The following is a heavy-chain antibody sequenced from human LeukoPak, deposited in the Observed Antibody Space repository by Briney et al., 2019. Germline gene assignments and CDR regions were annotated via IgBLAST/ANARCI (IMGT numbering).Heavy chain of an antibody. CDR3: ARGWEQLVFNWFDP. Sequence: SETLSLTCAVCGGSFSGYYWSWIRQPPGKGLEWIGEINHSGSTNYNPSLKSRVTISVDTSKNQFSLKLSSVTAADTAVYYCARGWEQLVFNWFDPWGQGTLVTVSS. CDR2: INHSGST. D-gene: IGHD6-6*01. J-gene: IGHJ5*02. CDR1: GGSFSGYY. V-gene: IGHV4-34*01.